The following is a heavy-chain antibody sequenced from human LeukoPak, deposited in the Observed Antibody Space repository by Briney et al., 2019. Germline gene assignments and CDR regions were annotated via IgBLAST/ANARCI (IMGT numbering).Heavy chain of an antibody. Sequence: PSETLSLTCAVYGGSFSGYYWSWIRQPPGKGLEWIGEINHSGSTNYNPSLKSRVTISVDTSKNQFSLKLSSVTAADTAVYYCASRSLGGGYDYGYYYGMDVWGQGTTVTVSS. D-gene: IGHD5-12*01. J-gene: IGHJ6*02. CDR2: INHSGST. V-gene: IGHV4-34*01. CDR3: ASRSLGGGYDYGYYYGMDV. CDR1: GGSFSGYY.